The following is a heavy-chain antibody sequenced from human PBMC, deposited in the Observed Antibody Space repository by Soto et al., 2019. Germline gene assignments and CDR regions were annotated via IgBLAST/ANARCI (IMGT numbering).Heavy chain of an antibody. V-gene: IGHV2-5*02. D-gene: IGHD3-10*01. CDR1: GSSLSTSGVG. CDR2: IYWDDDK. Sequence: QITLRESGPPLVKPTQTLTLTCAVSGSSLSTSGVGVGWIRQPPGKALQWIALIYWDDDKRYSPSLTHRLTITKDTSKNQVVLTMTNMDPVDTATYYCAHIRVVTYYCSGWFDPWGQGTMVTVSS. CDR3: AHIRVVTYYCSGWFDP. J-gene: IGHJ5*02.